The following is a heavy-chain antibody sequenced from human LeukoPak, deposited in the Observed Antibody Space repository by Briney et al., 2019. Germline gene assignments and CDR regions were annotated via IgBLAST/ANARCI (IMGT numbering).Heavy chain of an antibody. CDR1: GGSISSYY. CDR3: ARLIPSSYYFDY. J-gene: IGHJ4*02. D-gene: IGHD3-16*02. CDR2: IYYSGST. Sequence: NPSETLSLTCTVSGGSISSYYWSWIRQPPGKGLEWIGYIYYSGSTNYNPSLKSRVTISVDTSKNQLSLKLSSVTAADTAVYYCARLIPSSYYFDYWGQGTLVTVSS. V-gene: IGHV4-59*08.